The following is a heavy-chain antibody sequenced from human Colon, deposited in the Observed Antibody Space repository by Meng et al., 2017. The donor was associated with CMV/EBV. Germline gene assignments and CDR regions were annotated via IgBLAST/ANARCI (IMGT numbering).Heavy chain of an antibody. D-gene: IGHD1-26*01. CDR2: IYTSGST. CDR1: GGSISPYC. V-gene: IGHV4-4*07. J-gene: IGHJ4*02. CDR3: AKASAWREDYFDY. Sequence: VRLRVTGPGQGKPSETLSRPCTVSGGSISPYCWSWIRQFAAKALDWIARIYTSGSTNYNPALESQVTMSGDTSKNQFSLRVTSVTAADTAFYYSAKASAWREDYFDYWGQGTLVTVSS.